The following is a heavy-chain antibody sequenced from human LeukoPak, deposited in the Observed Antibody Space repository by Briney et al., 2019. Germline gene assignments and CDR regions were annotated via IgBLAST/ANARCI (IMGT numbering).Heavy chain of an antibody. CDR1: GFTFSAYA. V-gene: IGHV3-23*01. J-gene: IGHJ3*02. D-gene: IGHD4-17*01. Sequence: GGSLRLSCTASGFTFSAYAMMWVRQAPGKGPEWVSAIRGGGGSAFCADSVKGRFTISRDNSKYTLFLQMNSLRAEDTAVYYCARDPNGDYIGAFDMWGPGTMVTVSS. CDR2: IRGGGGSA. CDR3: ARDPNGDYIGAFDM.